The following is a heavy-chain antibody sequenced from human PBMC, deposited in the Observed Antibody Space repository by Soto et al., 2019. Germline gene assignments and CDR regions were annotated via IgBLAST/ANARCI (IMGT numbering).Heavy chain of an antibody. V-gene: IGHV1-18*01. Sequence: ASVKVSCKTSGYNFTKNGFTWVRQAPGQGLEWMGWTIPSLGKTHYIEKLQGRVTITDDEATRTAYMELSDLRSDDTAMYYCARGQFRYSAMDVWGQGTTVTVSS. CDR3: ARGQFRYSAMDV. J-gene: IGHJ6*02. CDR1: GYNFTKNG. CDR2: TIPSLGKT. D-gene: IGHD3-10*01.